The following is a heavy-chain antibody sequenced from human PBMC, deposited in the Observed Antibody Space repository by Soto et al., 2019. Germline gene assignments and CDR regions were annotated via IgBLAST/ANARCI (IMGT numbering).Heavy chain of an antibody. J-gene: IGHJ3*02. V-gene: IGHV4-31*03. CDR3: ARDGGYTDRGTYAFDI. Sequence: PSETLSLTCTVSGGSISSGGYYWSWIRQHPGKGLEWIGYIYYSGSTYYNPSLKSRVTISVDTSKNQFSLKLSSVTAADKAVYYCARDGGYTDRGTYAFDIWGQGTMVTVSS. D-gene: IGHD5-18*01. CDR2: IYYSGST. CDR1: GGSISSGGYY.